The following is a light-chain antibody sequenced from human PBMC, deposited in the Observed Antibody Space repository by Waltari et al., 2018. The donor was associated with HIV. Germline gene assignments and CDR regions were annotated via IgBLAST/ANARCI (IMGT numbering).Light chain of an antibody. CDR1: SSNIGAGYD. J-gene: IGLJ2*01. CDR2: NNP. V-gene: IGLV1-40*03. CDR3: QSYDTSLSAWV. Sequence: QSVLTQPPSISGAPGQRITVPCSGTSSNIGAGYDVHWYQQLPGTAPKLLLHNNPNRPSGVPDRFSASKSDASASLAITGLQAADEGDYFCQSYDTSLSAWVFGGGTRLTVL.